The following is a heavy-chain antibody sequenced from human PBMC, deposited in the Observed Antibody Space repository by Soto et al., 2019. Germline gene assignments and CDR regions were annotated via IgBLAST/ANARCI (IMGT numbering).Heavy chain of an antibody. D-gene: IGHD5-12*01. J-gene: IGHJ4*02. CDR3: ARQRGYSGYDSGRFDY. Sequence: QVQLQESGPGLVKPSQTLSLTCTVSGGSISSGGYYWSWIRQHPGKGLEWIGYIYYSGSTYYNPSLKSRVTISVDTSKNQFSLKLSSVTAAETAVYYCARQRGYSGYDSGRFDYWGQGTLVTVSS. CDR1: GGSISSGGYY. V-gene: IGHV4-31*03. CDR2: IYYSGST.